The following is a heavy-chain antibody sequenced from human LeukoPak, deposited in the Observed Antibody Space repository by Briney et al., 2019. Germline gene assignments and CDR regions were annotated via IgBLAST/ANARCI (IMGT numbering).Heavy chain of an antibody. J-gene: IGHJ6*04. CDR1: GFTFSSYE. CDR2: ISSSGSTI. Sequence: GGSLRLSCAASGFTFSSYEMNWVRQAPGKGLEWVSYISSSGSTIYYADSVEGRFTISRDNAKNPLYLQMNSLRGEDTAIYYCARDGTPIYSSGWVYMDVWGKGTTVTISS. V-gene: IGHV3-48*03. D-gene: IGHD6-25*01. CDR3: ARDGTPIYSSGWVYMDV.